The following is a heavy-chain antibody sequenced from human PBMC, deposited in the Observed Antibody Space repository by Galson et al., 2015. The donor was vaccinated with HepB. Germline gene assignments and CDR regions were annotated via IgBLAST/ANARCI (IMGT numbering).Heavy chain of an antibody. CDR2: INPSGGST. CDR3: ARFHIGNYHDYYYYMDV. V-gene: IGHV1-46*01. Sequence: SVKVSCKASGYTFTSYYMHWVRQAPGQGLEWMGIINPSGGSTSYAQKFQGRVTMTRDTSTSTVYMELSSLRSEDTAVYYCARFHIGNYHDYYYYMDVWGKGTTVTVSS. CDR1: GYTFTSYY. J-gene: IGHJ6*03. D-gene: IGHD4-11*01.